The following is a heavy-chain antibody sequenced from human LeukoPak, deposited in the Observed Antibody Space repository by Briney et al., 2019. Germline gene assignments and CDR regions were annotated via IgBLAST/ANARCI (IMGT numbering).Heavy chain of an antibody. CDR2: ISGDGGST. CDR1: GFTFSSYW. J-gene: IGHJ6*02. Sequence: GGSLRLSCAASGFTFSSYWMHWVRQAPGKGLEWVSLISGDGGSTYYADSVKGRFTISRDNSKNSLYLQMNSLRTEDTALYYCAKDIAGYSGVAYYYYGMDVWGQGTTVTVSS. CDR3: AKDIAGYSGVAYYYYGMDV. V-gene: IGHV3-43*02. D-gene: IGHD3-3*01.